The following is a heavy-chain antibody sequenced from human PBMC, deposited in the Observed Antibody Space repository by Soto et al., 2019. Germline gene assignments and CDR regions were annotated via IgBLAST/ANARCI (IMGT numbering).Heavy chain of an antibody. J-gene: IGHJ4*02. Sequence: SETLSLTCIVSGGSINSGDYYWTWIRQHPGKGLEWIGCIYHSGSTYYNPSLKSRVTISVDTSKNQFSLKLSSVTAADTAVYYCARTVIGGFDYWGQGTLVTVPQ. CDR2: IYHSGST. CDR3: ARTVIGGFDY. V-gene: IGHV4-31*03. CDR1: GGSINSGDYY. D-gene: IGHD3-16*02.